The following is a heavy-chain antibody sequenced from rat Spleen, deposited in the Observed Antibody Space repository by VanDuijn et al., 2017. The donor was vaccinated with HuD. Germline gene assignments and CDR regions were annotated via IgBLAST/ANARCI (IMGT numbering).Heavy chain of an antibody. V-gene: IGHV5S23*01. CDR2: ISSGGGGST. J-gene: IGHJ2*01. CDR3: ATIVYTTAGRDY. Sequence: EVQLVESGGGLVQPGRSLKLSCSASGFTFSNYDMAWVRQAPKKGLEWVASISSGGGGSTYYRDSVKGRFTVSRDNAESVLYLQMDSLRSEDTATYYCATIVYTTAGRDYWGQGVMVTVSS. CDR1: GFTFSNYD. D-gene: IGHD1-6*01.